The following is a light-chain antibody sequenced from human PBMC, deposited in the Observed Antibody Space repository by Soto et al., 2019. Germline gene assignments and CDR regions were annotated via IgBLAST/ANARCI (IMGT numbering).Light chain of an antibody. V-gene: IGLV2-14*01. Sequence: QSALTQPASVSGSPGQSITISCTGTSSDVGGYNYVSWYQQHPGKAPKLMIYDVSNRPSGVSNRFSGSKSVNTASLTISGLQAEDEADYYCSSYTSSSTPLVVFGGGTQLTVL. CDR1: SSDVGGYNY. CDR3: SSYTSSSTPLVV. CDR2: DVS. J-gene: IGLJ2*01.